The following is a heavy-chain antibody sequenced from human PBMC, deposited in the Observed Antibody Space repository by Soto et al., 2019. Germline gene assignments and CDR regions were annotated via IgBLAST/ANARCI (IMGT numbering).Heavy chain of an antibody. CDR1: GDTFSSHG. D-gene: IGHD6-19*01. V-gene: IGHV1-69*01. Sequence: QVQLVQSGAEVKKPGSSVKVSCKTSGDTFSSHGISWVRQAPGQGLEYLGGIIPKFGTTNYAQKFRGRVTITADESTSTAYMEVSCLRYEDTAVYYCARASGRGWYNWFDPWGQGTLVTVSS. CDR3: ARASGRGWYNWFDP. J-gene: IGHJ5*02. CDR2: IIPKFGTT.